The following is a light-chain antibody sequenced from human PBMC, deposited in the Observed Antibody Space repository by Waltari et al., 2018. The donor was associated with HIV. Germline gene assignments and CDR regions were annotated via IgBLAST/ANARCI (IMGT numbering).Light chain of an antibody. CDR3: QQYFTSPVT. Sequence: DIVMTQSPDSLAVSLGERATINCKSSQSIFYNSNNKNYLAWYQQKPGQPPKLLIYWASTRESGVPDRFSGSGSGTYFTRTISSLQAEDVAVYYCQQYFTSPVTFGQGTKLEIK. CDR1: QSIFYNSNNKNY. CDR2: WAS. V-gene: IGKV4-1*01. J-gene: IGKJ2*01.